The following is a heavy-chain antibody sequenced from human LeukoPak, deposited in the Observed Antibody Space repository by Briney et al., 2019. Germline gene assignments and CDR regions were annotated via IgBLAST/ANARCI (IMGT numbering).Heavy chain of an antibody. J-gene: IGHJ1*01. CDR3: AKDREYSSGWVFCVDFQH. Sequence: PGGSLRLSCAASGFTFSSYAMSWVRQAPGKGLEWVSAISGSGGSTYYADSVKGRFTISRDNSKNTLYLQMNSLRADDRAVYYCAKDREYSSGWVFCVDFQHWGQVTLVTVSS. D-gene: IGHD6-19*01. V-gene: IGHV3-23*01. CDR1: GFTFSSYA. CDR2: ISGSGGST.